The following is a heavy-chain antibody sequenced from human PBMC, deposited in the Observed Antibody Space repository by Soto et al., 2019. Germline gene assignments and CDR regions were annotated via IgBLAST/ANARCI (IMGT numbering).Heavy chain of an antibody. CDR3: ALTKTWYSSDADY. V-gene: IGHV2-70*04. J-gene: IGHJ4*02. CDR2: IDWDDDK. CDR1: GFSLSTSGMR. D-gene: IGHD6-19*01. Sequence: GSGPTPVNHTQTLTLTGTFSGFSLSTSGMRVSWIRQPPGKAMEWRARIDWDDDKLYSTSLKTRLTISKDTSKNQVVLTMTNMDAVDTATYYCALTKTWYSSDADYWGQATLVTVSS.